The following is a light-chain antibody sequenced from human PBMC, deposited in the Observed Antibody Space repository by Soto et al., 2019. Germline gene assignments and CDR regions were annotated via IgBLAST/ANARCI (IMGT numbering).Light chain of an antibody. Sequence: DMQMTQSPSSLSASVGDRVTITCRASQAISNKVAWYQHKPGKGPKLLIYAASTLQSGVPSRFSGSGSGTDFTLTISSLQPEDVATYYCQKYNSAPTFGQGTRLEIK. CDR1: QAISNK. V-gene: IGKV1-27*01. CDR2: AAS. CDR3: QKYNSAPT. J-gene: IGKJ5*01.